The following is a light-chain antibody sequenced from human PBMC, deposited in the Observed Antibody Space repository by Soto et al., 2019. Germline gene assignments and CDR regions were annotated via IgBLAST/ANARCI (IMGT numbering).Light chain of an antibody. J-gene: IGLJ1*01. CDR2: EVT. CDR1: SSDVGIYNY. CDR3: RSYTNSSTRV. Sequence: QSALTQPGSVSGSPGQSIAISCTGSSSDVGIYNYVSWYQQHPGKVPKLIIYEVTNRPSGVSNRFYGSKSGNTASLTITGLQAEDDADYYCRSYTNSSTRVFGTGTKVTV. V-gene: IGLV2-14*01.